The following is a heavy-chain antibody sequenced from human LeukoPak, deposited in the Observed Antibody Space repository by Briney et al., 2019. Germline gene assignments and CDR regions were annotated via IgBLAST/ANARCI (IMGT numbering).Heavy chain of an antibody. J-gene: IGHJ4*02. D-gene: IGHD6-19*01. CDR1: GYTFTSYA. V-gene: IGHV1-3*01. CDR3: ARDRFRALIAVAGGTPDY. Sequence: ASVKVSCKASGYTFTSYAMHWVRQAPGQRLEWMGWINAGNGNTKYSQKFQGRVTITRDTSANTAYMELSSLRSEDTAVYYCARDRFRALIAVAGGTPDYWGQGTLVTVSS. CDR2: INAGNGNT.